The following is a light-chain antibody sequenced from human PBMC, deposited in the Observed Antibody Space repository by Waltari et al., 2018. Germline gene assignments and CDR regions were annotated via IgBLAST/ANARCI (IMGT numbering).Light chain of an antibody. V-gene: IGKV1-9*01. J-gene: IGKJ4*01. CDR3: QQLNSYPLT. CDR1: QGISSY. CDR2: AAS. Sequence: IQLTQSPSPLSAFVGARVTITCRASQGISSYLAWYQQKPGKAPKLLIYAASTLQSGVPSRFSGSGSGTDFTLTISSLQPEDFATYYCQQLNSYPLTFGGGTKVEIK.